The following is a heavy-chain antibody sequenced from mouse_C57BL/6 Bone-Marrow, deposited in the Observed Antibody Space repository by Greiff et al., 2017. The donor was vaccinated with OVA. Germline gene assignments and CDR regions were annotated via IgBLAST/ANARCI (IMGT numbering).Heavy chain of an antibody. Sequence: QVQLQQSGPELVKPGASVKISCKASGYAFSSSWMNWVKQRPGKGLEWIGRIYPGDGDTNYNGKFKGKATLTADKSSSTAYMQLSSLTSEDSAVYFCARETGRFDYWGQGTTLTVSS. D-gene: IGHD4-1*01. CDR3: ARETGRFDY. V-gene: IGHV1-82*01. CDR2: IYPGDGDT. J-gene: IGHJ2*01. CDR1: GYAFSSSW.